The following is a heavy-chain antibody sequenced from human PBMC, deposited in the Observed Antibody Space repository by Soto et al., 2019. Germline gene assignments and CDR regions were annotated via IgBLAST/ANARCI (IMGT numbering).Heavy chain of an antibody. CDR2: INHSGGT. Sequence: SETLSLTCAVYGGSFTDYYWSWIRQPPGKGLEWVGEINHSGGTTYKPSLKSRVTISVDTSKNQFSLKLSSVTAADTAVYYCAREFSSRTRYTWFDPWGQGTLVTVSS. D-gene: IGHD6-13*01. CDR1: GGSFTDYY. J-gene: IGHJ5*02. CDR3: AREFSSRTRYTWFDP. V-gene: IGHV4-34*01.